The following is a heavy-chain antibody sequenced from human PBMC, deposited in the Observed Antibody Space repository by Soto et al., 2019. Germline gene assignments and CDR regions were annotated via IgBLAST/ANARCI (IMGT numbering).Heavy chain of an antibody. D-gene: IGHD6-19*01. CDR1: GFTFSTYA. CDR3: AKALSDWNFDW. Sequence: PGGSLRLSCSPSGFTFSTYAMTWVRQAPGKGLEWVSAISAGAAGIYYSDSVKGRFTISRDNSKNTLYLQMDGLRAEDTAIYYCAKALSDWNFDWWGQGIPGTVSS. J-gene: IGHJ4*02. V-gene: IGHV3-23*01. CDR2: ISAGAAGI.